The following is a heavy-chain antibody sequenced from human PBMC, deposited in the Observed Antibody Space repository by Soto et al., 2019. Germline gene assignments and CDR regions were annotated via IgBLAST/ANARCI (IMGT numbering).Heavy chain of an antibody. CDR3: ARLSRSTTIAARQDYWYFDL. CDR2: IYPGDSDT. Sequence: PGESLKISCKGSGYSFTSYWIGWVRQMPGKGLEWMGIIYPGDSDTRYSPSFQGQVTISADKSISTAYLQWSSLKASDTAMYCCARLSRSTTIAARQDYWYFDLWGRGTLVTVSS. V-gene: IGHV5-51*01. D-gene: IGHD6-6*01. CDR1: GYSFTSYW. J-gene: IGHJ2*01.